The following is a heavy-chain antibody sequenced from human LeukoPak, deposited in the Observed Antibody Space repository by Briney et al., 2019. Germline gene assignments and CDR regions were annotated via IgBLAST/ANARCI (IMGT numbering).Heavy chain of an antibody. CDR1: GFTFSSYS. CDR2: ISSSSSTI. D-gene: IGHD7-27*01. CDR3: ARARDLGTGNFDY. J-gene: IGHJ4*02. V-gene: IGHV3-48*02. Sequence: QCGGSVRLSCAASGFTFSSYSMNWARQAPGKGLEWVSYISSSSSTIYYADSVKGRFTISRDNAKNSLYLQMNSLRDEDTAVYYCARARDLGTGNFDYWGQGTLVTVSS.